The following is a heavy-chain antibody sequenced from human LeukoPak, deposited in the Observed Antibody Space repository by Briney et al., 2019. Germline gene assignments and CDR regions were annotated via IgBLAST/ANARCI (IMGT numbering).Heavy chain of an antibody. J-gene: IGHJ4*02. V-gene: IGHV3-30*02. Sequence: GGSLRLSCAASGFTFSSYGMHWVRQAPGKGLEWVAFIRYDGSNKYYADSVKGRFTISRDNSKNTLYLQMNSLRAEDTAVYYCARSEGISSSWTLDYWGQGTLVTVSS. CDR3: ARSEGISSSWTLDY. CDR1: GFTFSSYG. CDR2: IRYDGSNK. D-gene: IGHD6-13*01.